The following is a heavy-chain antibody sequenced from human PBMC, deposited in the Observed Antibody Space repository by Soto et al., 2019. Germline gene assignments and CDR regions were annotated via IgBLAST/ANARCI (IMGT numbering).Heavy chain of an antibody. D-gene: IGHD3-10*01. CDR3: VHRGRSSVFGGDNGFDP. CDR1: GFSLSTSPVA. Sequence: QITLKESGPTVVKPTQTLTLTCTISGFSLSTSPVAVGWIREPPGKALEWLAIICWDDTKHYSPSLNSRLTITNDTSKNQVVLIMTNMDPVDTATYYCVHRGRSSVFGGDNGFDPWGQGTLVTVSS. V-gene: IGHV2-5*02. CDR2: ICWDDTK. J-gene: IGHJ5*02.